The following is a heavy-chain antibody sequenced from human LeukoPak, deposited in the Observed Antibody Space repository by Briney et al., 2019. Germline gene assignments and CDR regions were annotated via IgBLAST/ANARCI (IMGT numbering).Heavy chain of an antibody. CDR3: AKGTGRYWTFFDY. CDR1: GFTFDEFA. Sequence: QSGGSLRLSCAASGFTFDEFAMHWVRQAPRKGLAGVSGISWNSGSVDYAASVKGRFTISRDNAKNSLYLQMNSLTTEDTAFYYCAKGTGRYWTFFDYWGQGILVTVSS. D-gene: IGHD1-26*01. CDR2: ISWNSGSV. J-gene: IGHJ4*02. V-gene: IGHV3-9*01.